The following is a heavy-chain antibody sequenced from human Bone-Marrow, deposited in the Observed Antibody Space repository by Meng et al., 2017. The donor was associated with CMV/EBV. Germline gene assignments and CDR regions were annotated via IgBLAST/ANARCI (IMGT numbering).Heavy chain of an antibody. J-gene: IGHJ4*02. V-gene: IGHV5-51*01. D-gene: IGHD2-2*01. CDR1: GYNFANYW. CDR3: ARGRVVPAAIGVDNFDY. Sequence: GESLKISCQTSGYNFANYWIAWVRQMPGKGLEWMGIIYPDDSVTKYSPSFQGQVTISADKSISTAYLQWSSLKASDTAMYYCARGRVVPAAIGVDNFDYWGQGTLVTVSS. CDR2: IYPDDSVT.